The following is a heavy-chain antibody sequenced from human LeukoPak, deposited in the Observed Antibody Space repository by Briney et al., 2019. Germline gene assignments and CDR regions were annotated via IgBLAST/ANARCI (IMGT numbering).Heavy chain of an antibody. D-gene: IGHD3-9*01. CDR3: ARERYDTLTGYLEYGMDV. CDR1: GFTFSSYA. V-gene: IGHV3-23*01. CDR2: ISGSGGST. J-gene: IGHJ6*02. Sequence: GGSLRLSCAASGFTFSSYAMSWVRQAPGKGLEWVSAISGSGGSTYYADSVKGRFTISRDNSKNTLYLQMNSLGAEDTAVYYCARERYDTLTGYLEYGMDVWGQGTTVTVSS.